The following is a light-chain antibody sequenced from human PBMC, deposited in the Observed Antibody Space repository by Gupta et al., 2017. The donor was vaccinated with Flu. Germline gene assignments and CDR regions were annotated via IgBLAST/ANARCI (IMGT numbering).Light chain of an antibody. CDR1: SRHSSYA. J-gene: IGLJ3*02. CDR3: QTWGTGIWV. V-gene: IGLV4-69*01. CDR2: LNSDGSH. Sequence: QLVLTQSPSASASLGASVKLTCTLSSRHSSYAIAWHQQQPEKGPRYLMKLNSDGSHSKGDGIPDRFSGSSSGAERYLTISSLQSEDEADYYGQTWGTGIWVFGGGTKLTVL.